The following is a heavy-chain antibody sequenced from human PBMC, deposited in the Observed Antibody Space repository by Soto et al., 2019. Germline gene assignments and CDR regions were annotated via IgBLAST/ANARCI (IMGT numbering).Heavy chain of an antibody. J-gene: IGHJ4*02. V-gene: IGHV3-23*01. Sequence: GGSLRLSCAASGFTFTRYSMNWVRQAPGKGPEWVSAISGTGRSIYYADSVKDRFTISRDNSKNTLYLQMNSLRAEDTALYYCAKDEVNDFWSGYYTGDYWGQGTQVTVSS. CDR3: AKDEVNDFWSGYYTGDY. CDR2: ISGTGRSI. D-gene: IGHD3-3*01. CDR1: GFTFTRYS.